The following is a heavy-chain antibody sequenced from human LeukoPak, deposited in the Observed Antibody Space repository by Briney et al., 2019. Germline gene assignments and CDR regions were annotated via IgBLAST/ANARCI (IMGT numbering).Heavy chain of an antibody. Sequence: GGSLRLSCAASGFTFRTYAMSWVRQAPGKGLEWVSGISGSGGSTYYADSVKGRFTISRDNSKNTLYLQMNSLRAEDTAVYYCARELGNSPPYYDFWSGFPYYYYGMDVWGQGTTVTVSS. J-gene: IGHJ6*02. CDR3: ARELGNSPPYYDFWSGFPYYYYGMDV. V-gene: IGHV3-23*01. D-gene: IGHD3-3*01. CDR2: ISGSGGST. CDR1: GFTFRTYA.